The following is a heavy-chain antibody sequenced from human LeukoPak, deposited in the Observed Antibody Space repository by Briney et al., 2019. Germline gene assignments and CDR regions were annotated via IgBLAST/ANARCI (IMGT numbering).Heavy chain of an antibody. V-gene: IGHV3-23*01. CDR1: GFTFSNYA. J-gene: IGHJ3*02. CDR3: ASTVTTAEDAFDI. Sequence: GGSLRLSCAASGFTFSNYAMSWVRQAPGKGLEWVSAMSAGGSSTWYADSVKGRFTISRDNSKNTLYLQMNSLRAEDTAVYYCASTVTTAEDAFDIWGQGTMVTVSS. D-gene: IGHD4-17*01. CDR2: MSAGGSST.